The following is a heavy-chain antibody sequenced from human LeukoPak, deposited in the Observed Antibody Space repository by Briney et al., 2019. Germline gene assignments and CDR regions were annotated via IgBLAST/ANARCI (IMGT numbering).Heavy chain of an antibody. Sequence: SETLSLTCAVYGGSFSGYYWSWIRQPPGKGLEWIGEINHSGSTNYNPSLESRVTISVDTSKNRFSLKLSSVTAADTAVYYCARDAGQIAAAGAFNIWGQGTMVTVSS. V-gene: IGHV4-34*01. J-gene: IGHJ3*02. CDR1: GGSFSGYY. CDR2: INHSGST. D-gene: IGHD6-13*01. CDR3: ARDAGQIAAAGAFNI.